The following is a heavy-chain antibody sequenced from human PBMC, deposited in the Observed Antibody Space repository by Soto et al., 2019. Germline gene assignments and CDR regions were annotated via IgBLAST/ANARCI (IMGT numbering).Heavy chain of an antibody. Sequence: QVQLVQSGGEVKKPGASVKVSCQASGYNYNNYGVTWVRQAPGQGLEWMGWISAFNHKANYAPNIQDRVTMTIDTPTSSTHMDMRSLRPDDMAVDYCARQHNDLRSGSADFDDWGQGSLVSFS. J-gene: IGHJ4*02. CDR1: GYNYNNYG. CDR2: ISAFNHKA. V-gene: IGHV1-18*03. D-gene: IGHD3-10*01. CDR3: ARQHNDLRSGSADFDD.